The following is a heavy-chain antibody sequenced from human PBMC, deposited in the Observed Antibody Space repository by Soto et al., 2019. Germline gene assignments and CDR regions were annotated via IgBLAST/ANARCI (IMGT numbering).Heavy chain of an antibody. CDR2: INPSGGST. CDR1: GYTFTSYY. CDR3: ARGRGLWFGDRDWFDP. J-gene: IGHJ5*02. Sequence: QVQLVQSGAEVKKPGASVKVSCKASGYTFTSYYMHWVRQAPGQGLEWMGIINPSGGSTSYAQKFQGRVTMTRDTSTSTVYMELSSLRSEDTAVYYCARGRGLWFGDRDWFDPWGQGTLVTVSS. D-gene: IGHD3-10*01. V-gene: IGHV1-46*01.